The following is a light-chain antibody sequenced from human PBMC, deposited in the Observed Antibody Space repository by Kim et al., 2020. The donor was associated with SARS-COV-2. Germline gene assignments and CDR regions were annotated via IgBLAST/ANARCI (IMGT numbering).Light chain of an antibody. V-gene: IGLV4-69*01. CDR3: QTWGTGVGV. CDR1: SGHSSYA. J-gene: IGLJ3*02. Sequence: QPVLTQSPSASASLGDSVKLTCTLSSGHSSYAIAWHQQQPEKGPRYLMKLNSDGSHSKGDGIPDRFSGSSSGAERYLTISSLQSEDEADYYCQTWGTGVGVFGGWTQLTVL. CDR2: LNSDGSH.